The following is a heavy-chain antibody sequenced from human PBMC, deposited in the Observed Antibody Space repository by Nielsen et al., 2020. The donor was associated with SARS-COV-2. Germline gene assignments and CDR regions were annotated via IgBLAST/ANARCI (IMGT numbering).Heavy chain of an antibody. CDR3: VRGDASLAHFTDV. J-gene: IGHJ6*02. CDR1: GFIFSSDG. D-gene: IGHD3-3*02. CDR2: IWHDASEK. V-gene: IGHV3-33*01. Sequence: GWSLSLSCAASGFIFSSDGMHWVRQAPDKGLEWVAVIWHDASEKACADSVKGRCTVSRDNSKNMLYLEMTSLRAEDMAVYYCVRGDASLAHFTDVWGQGTTVTVSS.